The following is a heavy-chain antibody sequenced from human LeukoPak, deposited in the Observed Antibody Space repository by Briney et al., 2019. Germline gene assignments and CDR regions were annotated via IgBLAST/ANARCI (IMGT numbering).Heavy chain of an antibody. D-gene: IGHD3-22*01. CDR1: GCTFSSYA. CDR2: ISGSGGST. V-gene: IGHV3-23*01. Sequence: AGGSLRLSCAASGCTFSSYAMSWVRQAPGKGLEWVSAISGSGGSTYYADSVKGRFTISRDNSKNTLYLQMNSLRAEDTAVYYCAKGARITMIVVVIHYFDYWGQGTLVTVSS. CDR3: AKGARITMIVVVIHYFDY. J-gene: IGHJ4*02.